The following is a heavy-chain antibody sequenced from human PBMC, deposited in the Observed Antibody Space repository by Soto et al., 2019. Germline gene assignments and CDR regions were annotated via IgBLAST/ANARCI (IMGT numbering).Heavy chain of an antibody. CDR3: ARVGRYRGGSYSPNYYFDY. CDR1: GHSIPCYY. D-gene: IGHD1-26*01. CDR2: IYYGGST. V-gene: IGHV4-59*08. J-gene: IGHJ4*02. Sequence: TLTITGTILGHSIPCYYWSCIFKPPGKGLEWVGYIYYGGSTSYNPSLKSRVTISLETSKSQISLRLNSVTAADTAVYYCARVGRYRGGSYSPNYYFDYWGQG.